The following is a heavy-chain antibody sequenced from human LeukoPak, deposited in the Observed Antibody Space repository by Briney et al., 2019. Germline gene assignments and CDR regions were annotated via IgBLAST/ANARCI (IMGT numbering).Heavy chain of an antibody. CDR2: FYSGGST. CDR3: ASSSWSSEYFHY. Sequence: GESLRLSCAASGFTVSDNYMSWVRQAPGKGLEWVSVFYSGGSTRYADSVKGRFTISRDNSKNTLYLQLNSLRAEDTAVYFCASSSWSSEYFHYWGQGTLVTVSS. D-gene: IGHD6-13*01. J-gene: IGHJ1*01. CDR1: GFTVSDNY. V-gene: IGHV3-66*01.